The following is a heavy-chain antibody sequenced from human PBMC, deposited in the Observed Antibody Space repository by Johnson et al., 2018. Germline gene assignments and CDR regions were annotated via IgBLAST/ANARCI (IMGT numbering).Heavy chain of an antibody. CDR3: ANKDTSGRGAYFQY. CDR2: IKQDGSEK. J-gene: IGHJ1*01. V-gene: IGHV3-7*01. CDR1: GFTFSSYW. D-gene: IGHD3-22*01. Sequence: VQLVQSGGGLVQPGGYXRLSCAASGFTFSSYWMSWVRQAPGKGLEWVANIKQDGSEKYYVDSVKGRFTISRDNAKNSLYLQMNSPGAEDTAVYYCANKDTSGRGAYFQYWGQGTLVTVSS.